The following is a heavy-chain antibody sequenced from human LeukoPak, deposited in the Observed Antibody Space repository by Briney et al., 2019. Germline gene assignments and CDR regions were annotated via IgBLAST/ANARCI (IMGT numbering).Heavy chain of an antibody. J-gene: IGHJ2*01. CDR1: GASMTNLY. CDR3: ARHTTPADWYFDL. V-gene: IGHV4-59*08. Sequence: SETLSLTCSVSGASMTNLYWSWIRQAPGKRLEWMGYIYYRGATSYNPSLESRVSLSVDTSKNQFSLNLTSMTAADTAIYCCARHTTPADWYFDLWGPGARVTVSS. D-gene: IGHD1-26*01. CDR2: IYYRGAT.